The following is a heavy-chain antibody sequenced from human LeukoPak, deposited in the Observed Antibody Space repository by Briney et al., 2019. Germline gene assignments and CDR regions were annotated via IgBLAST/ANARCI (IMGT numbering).Heavy chain of an antibody. CDR1: GGSISSGGYY. V-gene: IGHV4-30-2*01. CDR3: ARGPGSDGVAYYFDY. J-gene: IGHJ4*02. Sequence: SETLSLTCTVSGGSISSGGYYWSWIRQPPGKGLEWIGYIYHGGSTYYNPSLKSRVTISVDRSKNQFSLKLSSVTAADTAVYYCARGPGSDGVAYYFDYWGQGTLVTVSS. D-gene: IGHD1-26*01. CDR2: IYHGGST.